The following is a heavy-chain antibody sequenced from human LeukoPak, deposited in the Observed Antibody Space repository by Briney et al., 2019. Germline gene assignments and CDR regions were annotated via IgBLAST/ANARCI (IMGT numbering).Heavy chain of an antibody. D-gene: IGHD3-16*02. J-gene: IGHJ6*03. V-gene: IGHV3-48*01. Sequence: GGSLRLSCAASGFTFSSYSMNWVRQAPGKGLEWVSSISSSSSTIYYADSVKGRFTISRGNAKKSLYLQMNSLRAEDTAVYYCARGVSYMDVWGKGTTVTVSS. CDR2: ISSSSSTI. CDR3: ARGVSYMDV. CDR1: GFTFSSYS.